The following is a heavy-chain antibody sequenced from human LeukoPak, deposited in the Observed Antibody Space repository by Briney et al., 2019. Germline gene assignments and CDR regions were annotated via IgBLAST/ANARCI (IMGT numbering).Heavy chain of an antibody. J-gene: IGHJ6*03. Sequence: NPSETLSLTCTVSGGSITSSSYHWGWIRQPPGKGLEWIGNINYSEFTYYNPSLKSRLTMSVDTSNNQFSLKLSSVTAADTAVYYCARQLMIDYYYYYYYMDVWGRGTTVTISS. CDR2: INYSEFT. D-gene: IGHD3-22*01. V-gene: IGHV4-39*01. CDR3: ARQLMIDYYYYYYYMDV. CDR1: GGSITSSSYH.